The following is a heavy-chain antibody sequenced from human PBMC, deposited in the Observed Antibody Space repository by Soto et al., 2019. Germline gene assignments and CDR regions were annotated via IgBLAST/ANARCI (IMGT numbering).Heavy chain of an antibody. J-gene: IGHJ6*02. CDR1: GGSLSSSSYY. V-gene: IGHV4-39*01. CDR3: ARAHYGDYGYGMDV. D-gene: IGHD4-17*01. CDR2: IYYSGST. Sequence: SETLSLTCTVSGGSLSSSSYYWGWIRQPPGKGLEWIGSIYYSGSTYYNPSLKSRVTISVDTSKNQFSLKLSSVTAADTAVYYCARAHYGDYGYGMDVWGQGTTVT.